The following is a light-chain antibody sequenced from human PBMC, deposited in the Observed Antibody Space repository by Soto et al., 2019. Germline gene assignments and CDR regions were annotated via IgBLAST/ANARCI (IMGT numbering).Light chain of an antibody. Sequence: DIQMTQSPSTLSASVGDRVTITCRASQSISSWLAWYQHKPGKAPKLLIYKASTLEGGVPSRFSGSGSGTEFTLTISSLQPDDVATYYCQQYNSYSRTFGQGTKVEIK. CDR1: QSISSW. CDR3: QQYNSYSRT. J-gene: IGKJ1*01. V-gene: IGKV1-5*03. CDR2: KAS.